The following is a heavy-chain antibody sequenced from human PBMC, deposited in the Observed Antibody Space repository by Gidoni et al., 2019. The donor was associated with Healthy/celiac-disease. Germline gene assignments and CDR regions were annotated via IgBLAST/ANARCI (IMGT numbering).Heavy chain of an antibody. CDR3: ASIRRRIDY. V-gene: IGHV3-48*01. CDR2: ISSSSSTI. CDR1: GFTFSSYS. D-gene: IGHD4-17*01. Sequence: EVQLVESGGGLVQPGGSLRLSCAASGFTFSSYSMNWVRQAPGKGLAWVSYISSSSSTIYYADSVKGRFTISRDNAKNSLYLQMNSLRAEDTAVYYCASIRRRIDYWGQGTLVTVSS. J-gene: IGHJ4*02.